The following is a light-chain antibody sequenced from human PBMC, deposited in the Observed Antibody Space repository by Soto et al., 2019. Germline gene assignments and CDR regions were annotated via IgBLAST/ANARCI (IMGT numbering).Light chain of an antibody. J-gene: IGLJ7*01. CDR1: NFNVKNNY. CDR2: SNN. V-gene: IGLV1-47*01. CDR3: ASWDDSLSETV. Sequence: QSVLPQPPSLSGTPGQRVTISCSGSNFNVKNNYVYWYQQFAGTAHKLLIYSNNQRPSGVPDRFSGSTSGSSASRAISGLGPEDEADYYCASWDDSLSETVFGGGTQLTVL.